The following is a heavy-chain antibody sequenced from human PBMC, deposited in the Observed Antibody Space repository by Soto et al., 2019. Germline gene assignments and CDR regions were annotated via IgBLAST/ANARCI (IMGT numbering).Heavy chain of an antibody. CDR3: ARDPSHTVINYYYGMDV. D-gene: IGHD4-4*01. J-gene: IGHJ6*02. CDR2: IWYDGSNK. Sequence: GGSLRLSCAASGFTFSSYGMHWVRQAPGKGLEWVAVIWYDGSNKYYADSVKGRFTISRDNPKNTLYLQMNSLRAEDTAVYYCARDPSHTVINYYYGMDVWGQGTTVTVSS. CDR1: GFTFSSYG. V-gene: IGHV3-33*01.